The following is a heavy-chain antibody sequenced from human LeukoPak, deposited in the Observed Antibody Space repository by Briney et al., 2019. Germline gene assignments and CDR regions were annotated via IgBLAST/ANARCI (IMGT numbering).Heavy chain of an antibody. CDR1: GGTFSSCA. V-gene: IGHV1-69*05. CDR2: IIPIFGTA. CDR3: ARAQYCSSTSCSYYFDY. D-gene: IGHD2-2*01. Sequence: ASVKVSCKASGGTFSSCAISWVRQAPGQGLEWMGGIIPIFGTANYAQKFQGRVTITTDESTSTAYMELSSLRSEDTAVYYCARAQYCSSTSCSYYFDYWGQGTLVTVSS. J-gene: IGHJ4*02.